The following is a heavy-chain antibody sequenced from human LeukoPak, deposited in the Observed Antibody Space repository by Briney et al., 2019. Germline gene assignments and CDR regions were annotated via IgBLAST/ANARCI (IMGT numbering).Heavy chain of an antibody. V-gene: IGHV3-21*01. J-gene: IGHJ4*02. Sequence: GGSLRLSCAASGFTFSSYSMKWVRPAPGRGVEWVSSISSSSSYIYYADSVKGRFTISRDNAKNSLYLQMNSLRAEDTAVYYCARHRRTGHFDYWGQGTLVTVSS. CDR1: GFTFSSYS. CDR3: ARHRRTGHFDY. CDR2: ISSSSSYI. D-gene: IGHD3-16*02.